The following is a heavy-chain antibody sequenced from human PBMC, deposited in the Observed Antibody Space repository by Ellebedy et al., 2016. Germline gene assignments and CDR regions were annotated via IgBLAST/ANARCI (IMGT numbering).Heavy chain of an antibody. V-gene: IGHV3-66*01. D-gene: IGHD4-17*01. CDR3: ARGHMTTVSTKMVDDWFDP. CDR1: GFTVSSNY. CDR2: IYSGGST. Sequence: GGSLRLSCAASGFTVSSNYMSWVRQAPGKGLESVPVIYSGGSTYHADSVKGSFTISRDNSKNTLYLQMNSLRAEDTAVYYCARGHMTTVSTKMVDDWFDPWGQGTLVTVSS. J-gene: IGHJ5*02.